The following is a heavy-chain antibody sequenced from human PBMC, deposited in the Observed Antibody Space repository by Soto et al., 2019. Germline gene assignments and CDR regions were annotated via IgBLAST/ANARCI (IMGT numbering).Heavy chain of an antibody. CDR3: MLGSGWKDFDY. J-gene: IGHJ4*02. D-gene: IGHD3-22*01. CDR1: GGSISISSYY. CDR2: IYYSGST. Sequence: QLQLQESGPGLVKPSETLSLTCTVSGGSISISSYYWGWIRQPPGKGLEWIGSIYYSGSTYYNPSLKSRVTISVDTSKNQFSLKLSSVTAADTAVYYCMLGSGWKDFDYWGQGTLVTVSS. V-gene: IGHV4-39*01.